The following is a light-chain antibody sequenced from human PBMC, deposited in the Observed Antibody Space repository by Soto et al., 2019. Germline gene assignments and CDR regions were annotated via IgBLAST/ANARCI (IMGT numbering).Light chain of an antibody. V-gene: IGKV1-5*01. J-gene: IGKJ4*01. Sequence: DIQMTQSPSTLSASVVDRVTITCRASQSISRSLAWYQQKPGKAPKLVIYDASSLQTGVPSRFSGSGSGIDFTLIISSLQPDDFAAYYCQQYNFYPLTFGGGTKVDIK. CDR3: QQYNFYPLT. CDR1: QSISRS. CDR2: DAS.